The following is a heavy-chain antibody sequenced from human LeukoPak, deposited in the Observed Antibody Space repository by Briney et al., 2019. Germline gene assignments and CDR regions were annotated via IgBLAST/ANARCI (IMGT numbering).Heavy chain of an antibody. V-gene: IGHV4-34*01. Sequence: NPSETLSLTCAVCGGSFSGYYWSWIRQPPGKGLEWIGEINHSGSTNYNPSLKSRVTISVDTSKNQFSLKLSSVTAADTAVYYCARILFDYYYYYMDVWGKGTTVTVSS. CDR3: ARILFDYYYYYMDV. D-gene: IGHD2-21*01. CDR1: GGSFSGYY. J-gene: IGHJ6*03. CDR2: INHSGST.